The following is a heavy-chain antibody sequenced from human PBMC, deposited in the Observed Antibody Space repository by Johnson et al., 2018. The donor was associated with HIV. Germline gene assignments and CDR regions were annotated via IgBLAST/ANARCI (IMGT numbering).Heavy chain of an antibody. CDR3: AKDWDRWLQPPGDAFDF. D-gene: IGHD5-24*01. J-gene: IGHJ3*01. Sequence: VQLVESGGGVVQPGGSLRLSCAASGFTFSSYWMHWVRQAPGKGLVWVSRINSDGSSTSYADSMKGRFTISRDNSKNTLYLQMNSLRPEDTAVYYCAKDWDRWLQPPGDAFDFWGQGTMVTVSS. V-gene: IGHV3-74*01. CDR1: GFTFSSYW. CDR2: INSDGSST.